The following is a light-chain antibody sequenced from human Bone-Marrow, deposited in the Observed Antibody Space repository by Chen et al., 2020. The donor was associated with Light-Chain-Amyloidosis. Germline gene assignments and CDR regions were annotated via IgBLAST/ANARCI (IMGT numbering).Light chain of an antibody. V-gene: IGKV2-28*01. CDR1: QSLLHSNGHTY. CDR2: LGS. Sequence: DIVLTQSPLALPVTPGEPASISCRSSQSLLHSNGHTYLDWYLQKPGQSPQVLIYLGSERASGVPDRFSGSGSGTDFTLKIRRVEAEDVGVYYCMQALQTPLTFGGGTKVEIK. CDR3: MQALQTPLT. J-gene: IGKJ4*01.